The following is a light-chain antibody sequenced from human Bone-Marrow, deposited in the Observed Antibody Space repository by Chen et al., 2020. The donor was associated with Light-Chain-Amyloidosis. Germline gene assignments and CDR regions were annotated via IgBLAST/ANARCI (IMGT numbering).Light chain of an antibody. V-gene: IGKV1-27*01. CDR2: AAS. Sequence: DIQMTQSPSSLSASVGDRVTITCRASQGISNYLAWYQQKPGKVPGLLIYAASTLQSGVPARFSGSGSGKDFHLPLSRLQAEDVAKYYCQKYNSAPLTFGGGTKVEI. CDR1: QGISNY. CDR3: QKYNSAPLT. J-gene: IGKJ4*01.